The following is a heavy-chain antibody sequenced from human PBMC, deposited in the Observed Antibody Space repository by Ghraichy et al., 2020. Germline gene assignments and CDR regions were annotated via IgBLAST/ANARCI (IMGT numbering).Heavy chain of an antibody. CDR3: TTLGLSDT. CDR1: GFTFSNAW. V-gene: IGHV3-15*01. Sequence: GGSLRLSCAASGFTFSNAWMSGVRQAPGKGLEWLGRIRSKADGGTTDYAAPVKGRFFFSRDDSKDTLYLQMNSLKTEDTAVYYCTTLGLSDTWGQGTLVTVSS. D-gene: IGHD2/OR15-2a*01. J-gene: IGHJ5*02. CDR2: IRSKADGGTT.